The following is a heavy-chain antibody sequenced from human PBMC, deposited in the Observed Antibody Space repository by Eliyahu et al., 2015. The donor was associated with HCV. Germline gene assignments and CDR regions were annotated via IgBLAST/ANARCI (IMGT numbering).Heavy chain of an antibody. CDR1: GGSISSGSYY. V-gene: IGHV4-61*02. Sequence: QVQLQESGPGLVKPSQTLSLTCTVSGGSISSGSYYWSWIRQPAGKGLEWIGRIYTSGSTHHTPSLKSRLTISVDTSRNQFSLKLSSVTAADTAVYYCARGYYGRGDYWGQGTLVTVSS. CDR3: ARGYYGRGDY. D-gene: IGHD3-10*02. J-gene: IGHJ4*02. CDR2: IYTSGST.